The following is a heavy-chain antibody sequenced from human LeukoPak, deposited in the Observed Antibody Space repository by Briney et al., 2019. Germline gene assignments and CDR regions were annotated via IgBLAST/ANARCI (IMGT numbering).Heavy chain of an antibody. V-gene: IGHV3-21*01. J-gene: IGHJ3*02. Sequence: GGSLRLSCAASGFTFSSYSMNWVRQAPGKGLEWVSSISSSSSYIYYADSVKGRFTTSRDNSKNTLYLQMNSLRAEDTAVYYCVVTAIHDAFDIWGQGTMVTVSS. CDR2: ISSSSSYI. CDR3: VVTAIHDAFDI. CDR1: GFTFSSYS. D-gene: IGHD2-21*02.